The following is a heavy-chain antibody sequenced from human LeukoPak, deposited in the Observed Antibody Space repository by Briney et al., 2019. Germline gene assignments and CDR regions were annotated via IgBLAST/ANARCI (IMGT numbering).Heavy chain of an antibody. CDR1: GGSISSYY. CDR3: ARTKPLDPFDF. Sequence: SETLSLTCTVSGGSISSYYWSWIRQPPGKGLEWIGYIYYSGSTNYNPSLKSRVTISVDTSKNQFSLKVNSVTAADTAVYYCARTKPLDPFDFWGQGTLVTVSS. J-gene: IGHJ3*01. V-gene: IGHV4-59*01. CDR2: IYYSGST.